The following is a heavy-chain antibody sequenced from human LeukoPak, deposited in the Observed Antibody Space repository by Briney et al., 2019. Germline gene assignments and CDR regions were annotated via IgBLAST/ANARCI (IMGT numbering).Heavy chain of an antibody. CDR1: GGSFSGYY. V-gene: IGHV4-34*01. CDR2: INHSGST. CDR3: ARGGGDIVVVPAVRSWFDP. D-gene: IGHD2-2*01. J-gene: IGHJ5*02. Sequence: SETLSLTCAVYGGSFSGYYWSWIRQPPGKGLEWIGEINHSGSTNYNPSLKSRVTISVDTSKNQFSLKLSSVTAADTAVYYCARGGGDIVVVPAVRSWFDPWGQGTLVAVSS.